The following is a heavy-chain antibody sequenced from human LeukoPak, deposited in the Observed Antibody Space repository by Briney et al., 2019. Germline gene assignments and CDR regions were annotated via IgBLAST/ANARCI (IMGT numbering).Heavy chain of an antibody. CDR2: INPSGGST. V-gene: IGHV1-46*01. Sequence: ASVKISCKASGYTFITYYIHWVRQAPGQGLEWMGIINPSGGSTSYAQKFQGRVTMTRDTSTSTVYMELRSLRSEDTAVYYCARRRERWPQVDYWGQGTRVTVSS. D-gene: IGHD5-24*01. CDR1: GYTFITYY. CDR3: ARRRERWPQVDY. J-gene: IGHJ4*02.